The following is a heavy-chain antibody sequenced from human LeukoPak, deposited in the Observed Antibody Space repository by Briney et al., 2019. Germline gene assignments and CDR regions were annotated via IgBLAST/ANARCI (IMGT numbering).Heavy chain of an antibody. CDR2: IYYSGST. J-gene: IGHJ4*02. Sequence: SQTLSLTCTVPGGSISSGDYYWSWIRQPPGKGLEWIGYIYYSGSTYYNPSLKSRVTISVDTSKNQFPLKLSSVTAADTAVYYCARTHSDCSSTSCYSVANYYFDYWGQGTLVTVSS. D-gene: IGHD2-2*01. CDR3: ARTHSDCSSTSCYSVANYYFDY. CDR1: GGSISSGDYY. V-gene: IGHV4-30-4*08.